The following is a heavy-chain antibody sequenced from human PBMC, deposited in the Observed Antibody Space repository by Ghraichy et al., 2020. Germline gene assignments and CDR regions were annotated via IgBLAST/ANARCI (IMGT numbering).Heavy chain of an antibody. D-gene: IGHD6-19*01. CDR3: TTDMGVAVAGRMLDY. V-gene: IGHV3-33*01. CDR2: IWSDEKNK. J-gene: IGHJ4*02. Sequence: GGSLRLSCAASGFIFSSYGMHWVRQAPGKGLEWVAVIWSDEKNKYYADSVKGRFTISRDNSKNTLYLQMNSLRAEDTAVYYCTTDMGVAVAGRMLDYWGQGTLVTVSS. CDR1: GFIFSSYG.